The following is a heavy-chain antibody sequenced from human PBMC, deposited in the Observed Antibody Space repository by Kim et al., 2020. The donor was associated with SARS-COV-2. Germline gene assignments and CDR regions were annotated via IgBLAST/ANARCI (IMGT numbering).Heavy chain of an antibody. CDR2: IKSKTDGGTT. V-gene: IGHV3-15*01. CDR3: TRYSGSYWAYYYYGMDV. Sequence: GGSLRLSCAASGFTFSNAWMSWVRQAPGKGLEWVGRIKSKTDGGTTDYAAPVKGRFTISRDDSKNTLYLQMNSLKTEDTAVYYCTRYSGSYWAYYYYGMDVWGQGTTVTVSS. J-gene: IGHJ6*02. CDR1: GFTFSNAW. D-gene: IGHD1-26*01.